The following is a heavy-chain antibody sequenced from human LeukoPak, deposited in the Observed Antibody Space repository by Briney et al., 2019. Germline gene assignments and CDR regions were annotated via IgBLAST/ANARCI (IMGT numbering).Heavy chain of an antibody. D-gene: IGHD2-15*01. CDR1: GYTFTSYY. CDR3: AREAVVVVAATRGNWFDP. V-gene: IGHV1-46*01. CDR2: INPSGGST. J-gene: IGHJ5*02. Sequence: GASVKVSCKASGYTFTSYYMHWVRQAPGQGLEWMGIINPSGGSTSYAQKFQGRVTMTGDTSTSTVYMELSSLRSEDTAVYYCAREAVVVVAATRGNWFDPWGQGTLVTVSS.